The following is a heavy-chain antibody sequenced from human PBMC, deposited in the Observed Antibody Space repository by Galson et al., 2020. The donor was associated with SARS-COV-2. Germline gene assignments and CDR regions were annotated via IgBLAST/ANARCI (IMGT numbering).Heavy chain of an antibody. V-gene: IGHV2-5*02. Sequence: VGWIRQPPGKALEWLALIYWDDDKRYSPSLKSRLTITKDTSKNQVVLTMTSMDPVDTATYYCARDHFGYNSLDFWGQGTLITVSS. CDR2: IYWDDDK. D-gene: IGHD5-18*01. CDR3: ARDHFGYNSLDF. J-gene: IGHJ4*02.